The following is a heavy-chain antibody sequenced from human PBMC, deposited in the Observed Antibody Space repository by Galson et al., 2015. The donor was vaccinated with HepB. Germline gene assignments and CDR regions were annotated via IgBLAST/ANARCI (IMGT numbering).Heavy chain of an antibody. CDR3: ARTSIAAAGPYYYYYGMDV. D-gene: IGHD6-13*01. Sequence: PALVKPTQTLTLTCTFSGFSLSTSGMCVSWIRQPPGKALEWLARIDWDDDKYYSTSLKTRLTISKDTSKNQVVLTMTNMDPVDTATYYCARTSIAAAGPYYYYYGMDVWGQGTTVTVSS. CDR1: GFSLSTSGMC. V-gene: IGHV2-70*11. CDR2: IDWDDDK. J-gene: IGHJ6*02.